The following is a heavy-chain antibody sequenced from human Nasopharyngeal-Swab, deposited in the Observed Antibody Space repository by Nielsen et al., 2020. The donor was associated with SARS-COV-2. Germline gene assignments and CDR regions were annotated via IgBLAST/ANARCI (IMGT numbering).Heavy chain of an antibody. J-gene: IGHJ4*02. Sequence: WIRQPSGKGLEWIGYIYYSGSTNYNPSLKSRVTISVDTSKNQFSLKLSSVTAADTAVYYCARGGAEYYDFWSGYYVFDYWGQGTLVTVSS. D-gene: IGHD3-3*01. CDR2: IYYSGST. V-gene: IGHV4-59*01. CDR3: ARGGAEYYDFWSGYYVFDY.